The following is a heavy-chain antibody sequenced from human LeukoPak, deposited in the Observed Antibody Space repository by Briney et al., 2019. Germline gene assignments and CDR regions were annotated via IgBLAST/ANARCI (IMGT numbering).Heavy chain of an antibody. CDR2: IYHDGNT. J-gene: IGHJ5*02. Sequence: SETLSLTCSVFGGSISSSSYYWGWIRQSPGKGLEWIASIYHDGNTFYNPSLKSRVAISVDTARSQVSLRLRSVTAADTAVYYCAETNTQDWFDPWGQGTLVTVYS. V-gene: IGHV4-39*07. D-gene: IGHD1-7*01. CDR3: AETNTQDWFDP. CDR1: GGSISSSSYY.